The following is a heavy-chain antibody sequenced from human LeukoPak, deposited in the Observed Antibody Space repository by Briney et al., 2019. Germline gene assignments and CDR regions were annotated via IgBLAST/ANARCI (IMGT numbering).Heavy chain of an antibody. CDR3: AKDRQQWLSDFDY. CDR2: INWNGGST. CDR1: GFTFDDYG. V-gene: IGHV3-20*04. J-gene: IGHJ4*02. Sequence: RSGGSLRLSCAASGFTFDDYGMNWVRQAPGKGLEWVSGINWNGGSTGYADSVKGRFTISRDNAKNSLYLQMNSLRAEDTALYYCAKDRQQWLSDFDYWGQGTLVTVSS. D-gene: IGHD6-19*01.